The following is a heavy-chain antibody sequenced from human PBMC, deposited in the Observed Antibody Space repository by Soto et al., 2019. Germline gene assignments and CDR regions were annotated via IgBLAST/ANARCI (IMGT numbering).Heavy chain of an antibody. D-gene: IGHD4-17*01. CDR1: GFTFDDYA. V-gene: IGHV3-9*01. J-gene: IGHJ3*02. Sequence: GGSLRLSCAASGFTFDDYAMHWVRQAPGKGLEWVSGISWNSGSIGYADSVKGRFTISRDNAKNSLYLQMNSLRAEDTALYYCAKDIVGNYGDSEDAFDIWGQGTMVTVSS. CDR3: AKDIVGNYGDSEDAFDI. CDR2: ISWNSGSI.